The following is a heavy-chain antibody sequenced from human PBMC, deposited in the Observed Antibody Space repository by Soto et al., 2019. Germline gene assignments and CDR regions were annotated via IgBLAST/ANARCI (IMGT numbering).Heavy chain of an antibody. V-gene: IGHV3-23*01. CDR1: GFTFSSYA. Sequence: GGSLRLSCAASGFTFSSYAMSWVRQAPGKGLEWVSAISGSGGSTYYADSVKGRFTISRDNSKNTLYLQMNSLRAEDTAVYYRAKIPVYSSGWSGKGKNWFDSWGQGTLVTVSS. J-gene: IGHJ5*01. D-gene: IGHD6-19*01. CDR3: AKIPVYSSGWSGKGKNWFDS. CDR2: ISGSGGST.